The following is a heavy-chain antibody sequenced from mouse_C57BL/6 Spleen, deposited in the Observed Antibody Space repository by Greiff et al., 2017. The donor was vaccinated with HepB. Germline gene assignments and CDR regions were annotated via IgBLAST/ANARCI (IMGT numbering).Heavy chain of an antibody. V-gene: IGHV5-4*01. CDR3: ARGGTVVAPYAMDY. D-gene: IGHD1-1*01. Sequence: EVQLVESGGGLVKPGGSLKLSCAASGFTFSSYAMSWVRQTPEKRLEWVATISDGGSYTYYPDNVKGRFTISRDNAKNNLYLQMSHLKSEDTAMYYCARGGTVVAPYAMDYWGQGTSVTVSS. CDR1: GFTFSSYA. CDR2: ISDGGSYT. J-gene: IGHJ4*01.